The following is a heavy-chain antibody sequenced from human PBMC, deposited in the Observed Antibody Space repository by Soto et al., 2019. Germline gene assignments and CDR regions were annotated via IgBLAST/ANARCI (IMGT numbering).Heavy chain of an antibody. CDR3: ARMGATLAFDI. CDR1: GFTFSSYS. CDR2: ISSSSSYI. V-gene: IGHV3-21*01. Sequence: GGSLRLSCAASGFTFSSYSMNWVRQAPGKGLEWVSSISSSSSYIYYADSVKGRFTISRDNAKNSLYLQMNSLRAEDTAVYYCARMGATLAFDIWGQGTMVTVSS. J-gene: IGHJ3*02. D-gene: IGHD1-26*01.